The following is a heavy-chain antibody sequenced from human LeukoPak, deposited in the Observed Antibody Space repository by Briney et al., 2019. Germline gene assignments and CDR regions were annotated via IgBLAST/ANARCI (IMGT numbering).Heavy chain of an antibody. D-gene: IGHD2-2*01. CDR3: AREGCSSTSCYAQGGDWFDP. CDR2: INPSGGST. Sequence: ASVKVSCKASGYTFTSYYMHWVRQAPGQGLGWVGIINPSGGSTSYAQPFQGSVTMTRDTSTSTVYMELSSLRSEDTAVYYCAREGCSSTSCYAQGGDWFDPWGQGTLVTVSS. CDR1: GYTFTSYY. J-gene: IGHJ5*02. V-gene: IGHV1-46*01.